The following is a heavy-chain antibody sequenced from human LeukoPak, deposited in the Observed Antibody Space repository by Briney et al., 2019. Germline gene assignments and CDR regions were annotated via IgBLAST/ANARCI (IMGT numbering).Heavy chain of an antibody. CDR2: ISGSGGST. V-gene: IGHV3-23*01. CDR3: ARDGDTVLTRGYYYYMDV. D-gene: IGHD4-23*01. CDR1: GFTFSSYG. Sequence: GGPLRLSCAASGFTFSSYGMSWVRQAPGKGLEWVSAISGSGGSTYYADSVKGRFTISRDNSKNTLYLQMNSLRAEDTALYYCARDGDTVLTRGYYYYMDVWGKGTTVTVSS. J-gene: IGHJ6*03.